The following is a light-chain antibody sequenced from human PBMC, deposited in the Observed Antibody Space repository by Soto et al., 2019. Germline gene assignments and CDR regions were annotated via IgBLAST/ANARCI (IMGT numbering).Light chain of an antibody. Sequence: QSVLTQPPSVSAAPGQQVTISCSGSISNIGSNYVSWYQQLPGTAPKVLIYDNTKRPSGIPDRLSGSKSGTSATLGITGLQTGDEADYYCGTWDSSLGAVVFGGGTKLTVL. J-gene: IGLJ2*01. CDR2: DNT. CDR3: GTWDSSLGAVV. CDR1: ISNIGSNY. V-gene: IGLV1-51*01.